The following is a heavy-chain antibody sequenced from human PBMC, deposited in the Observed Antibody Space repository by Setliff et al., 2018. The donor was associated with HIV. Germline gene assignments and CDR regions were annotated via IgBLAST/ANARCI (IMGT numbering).Heavy chain of an antibody. J-gene: IGHJ5*02. CDR3: AKDRGRGNWLDP. Sequence: SVKVSCKTSGGTFSSYAVSWVRQAPGQGLEWMGGIIPAFGTANYAQKFQGRVTITADKSTNTAYMELSSLRSEDTAVYYCAKDRGRGNWLDPWGQGTLVTVSS. D-gene: IGHD3-16*01. CDR1: GGTFSSYA. CDR2: IIPAFGTA. V-gene: IGHV1-69*06.